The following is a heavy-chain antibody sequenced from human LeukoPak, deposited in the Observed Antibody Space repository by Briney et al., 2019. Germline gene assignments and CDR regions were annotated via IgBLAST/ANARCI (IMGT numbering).Heavy chain of an antibody. V-gene: IGHV1-2*02. CDR3: ARGNSYASGSYFY. CDR2: INPNSGGT. J-gene: IGHJ4*02. CDR1: GYTFTGYY. Sequence: ASVKVSCKASGYTFTGYYMHWVRQAPGQGLEWMGWINPNSGGTNYAQKFQGRVTMTRDTSISTAYMELSRLRSDDTAVYYCARGNSYASGSYFYWGQGTLVTVSS. D-gene: IGHD3-10*01.